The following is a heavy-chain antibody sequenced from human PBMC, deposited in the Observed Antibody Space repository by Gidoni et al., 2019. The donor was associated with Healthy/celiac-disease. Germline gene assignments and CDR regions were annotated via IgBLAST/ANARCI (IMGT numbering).Heavy chain of an antibody. CDR3: AVHIPAAGIHGY. Sequence: QLQLQESGPGLVKPSETLSLTCTVSGGSISSSSYYWGWIRQPPGKGLEWIGSIYYSGSTSYNPSLKSRVTISVDTSKNQFSLKLSSVTAADTAVYYCAVHIPAAGIHGYWGQGTLVTVSS. V-gene: IGHV4-39*01. D-gene: IGHD6-13*01. CDR1: GGSISSSSYY. J-gene: IGHJ4*02. CDR2: IYYSGST.